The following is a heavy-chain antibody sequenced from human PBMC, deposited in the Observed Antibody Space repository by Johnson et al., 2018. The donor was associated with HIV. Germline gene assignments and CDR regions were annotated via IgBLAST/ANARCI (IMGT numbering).Heavy chain of an antibody. CDR2: ISYDGSNK. CDR1: GFTFSSYG. V-gene: IGHV3-30*03. CDR3: ARDPKRSGSYYKDAFDI. Sequence: QMQLVESGGGVVQPGRSLRLSCAASGFTFSSYGMHWVRQAPGKGLEWVAVISYDGSNKYYADSVKGRFTISRDNSKNTLYLQMNSLRAEDTAGYYCARDPKRSGSYYKDAFDIWGQGTRVTVSS. J-gene: IGHJ3*02. D-gene: IGHD3-10*01.